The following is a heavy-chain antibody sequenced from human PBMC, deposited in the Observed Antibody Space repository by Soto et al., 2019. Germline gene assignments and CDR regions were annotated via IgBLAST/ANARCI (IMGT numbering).Heavy chain of an antibody. V-gene: IGHV4-59*01. CDR1: GGYISPYY. J-gene: IGHJ4*02. D-gene: IGHD4-17*01. CDR3: ARDSGYGDPFDY. Sequence: PSETLSLTCTVSGGYISPYYWSWIRQPPGKGLEWIGYIFYSGNTNYNPSLRSRVTISVDTSKNQFSLKLSSVTAADTAVYYCARDSGYGDPFDYWGQGTLVTGLL. CDR2: IFYSGNT.